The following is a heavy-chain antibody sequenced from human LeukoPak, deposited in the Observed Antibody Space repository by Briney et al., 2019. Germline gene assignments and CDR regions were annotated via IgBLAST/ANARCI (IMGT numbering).Heavy chain of an antibody. CDR2: VNHSGST. CDR3: ARGGPGQQLVLVY. Sequence: SETLSLTCAAYGESFSGHYWSWIRQPPGKGLEWIGEVNHSGSTNYNPSLKSRVTISVDTSKNQFSLKLSSVTAADTAVYYCARGGPGQQLVLVYWGQGTLVTVSS. V-gene: IGHV4-34*01. J-gene: IGHJ4*02. CDR1: GESFSGHY. D-gene: IGHD6-13*01.